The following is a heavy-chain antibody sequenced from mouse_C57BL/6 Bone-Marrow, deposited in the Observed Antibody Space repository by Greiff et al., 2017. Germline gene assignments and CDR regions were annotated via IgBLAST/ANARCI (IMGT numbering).Heavy chain of an antibody. D-gene: IGHD1-2*01. J-gene: IGHJ2*01. Sequence: EVQLQQSGPELVKPGASVKISCKASGYSFTGYYMNWVKQSPEKSLEWIGEINPSTGGTTYNQKFKAKATLTVDKSSSTAYMQLKSLTSEDSAVYYCARSAGFDYWGQGTTLTVSS. CDR2: INPSTGGT. CDR1: GYSFTGYY. CDR3: ARSAGFDY. V-gene: IGHV1-42*01.